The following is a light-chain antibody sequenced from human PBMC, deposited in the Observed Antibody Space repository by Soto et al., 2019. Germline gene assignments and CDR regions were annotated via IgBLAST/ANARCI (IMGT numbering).Light chain of an antibody. V-gene: IGLV1-51*01. CDR1: SSNLGNKY. CDR3: GTWDSSVSGFV. CDR2: DNN. Sequence: QSVLTQPPSVSAAPGQRVTISCSESSSNLGNKYVSWYQQVPGTAPRLLIYDNNKRPSGIPDRFSGSKSDSSATLGITGLQTGDEADYYCGTWDSSVSGFVYGSGTKLT. J-gene: IGLJ1*01.